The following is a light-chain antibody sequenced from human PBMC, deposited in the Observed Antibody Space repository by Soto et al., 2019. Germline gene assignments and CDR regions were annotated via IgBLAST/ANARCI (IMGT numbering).Light chain of an antibody. CDR3: HSRA. CDR1: QTIRND. CDR2: DAS. J-gene: IGKJ5*01. Sequence: DIQMTHSPSTLSGSVCDRVTITCRASQTIRNDLGWYQQKPGKAPKLLIYDASTLESGVPSRFSGSGSETEFTLTISRLQPDDFATYFCHSRAFGQGTRLEIK. V-gene: IGKV1-5*01.